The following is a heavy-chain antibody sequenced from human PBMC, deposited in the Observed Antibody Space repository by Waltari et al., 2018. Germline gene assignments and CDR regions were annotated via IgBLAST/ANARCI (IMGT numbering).Heavy chain of an antibody. CDR2: ILSXGTT. D-gene: IGHD6-19*01. CDR1: GGSXXXXY. Sequence: QLQESGPGLVXPSXXXSLTCXVSGGSXXXXYWSXXRQPAGKGXXGVGRILSXGTTHYNXSXQSRVTMSVXTSKSXXXXXXSSVTAADTAVYYCVRDXXXSGHTYHFDSWGQGTLVTVSS. CDR3: VRDXXXSGHTYHFDS. V-gene: IGHV4-4*07. J-gene: IGHJ4*02.